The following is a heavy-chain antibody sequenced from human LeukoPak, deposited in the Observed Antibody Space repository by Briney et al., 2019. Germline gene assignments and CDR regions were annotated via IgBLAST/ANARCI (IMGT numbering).Heavy chain of an antibody. CDR1: GGSISSSSYY. CDR3: ACSHYDILTGYLNWFDP. Sequence: SETLSLTCTVSGGSISSSSYYWGWIRQPPGKGLEWIGSIYYSGSTYYNPSLKSRVTISVDTSKNQFSLKLSSVTAADTAVYYCACSHYDILTGYLNWFDPWGQGTLVTVSS. J-gene: IGHJ5*02. CDR2: IYYSGST. V-gene: IGHV4-39*01. D-gene: IGHD3-9*01.